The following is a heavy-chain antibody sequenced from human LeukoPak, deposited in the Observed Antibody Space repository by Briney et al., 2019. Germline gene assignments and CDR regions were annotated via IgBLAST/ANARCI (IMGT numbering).Heavy chain of an antibody. D-gene: IGHD4-23*01. CDR1: GYTLTSYY. V-gene: IGHV1-46*01. J-gene: IGHJ5*02. CDR2: INPSGGST. Sequence: ASVKVSCKASGYTLTSYYMHWVRQAPGQGLEWMGIINPSGGSTSYAQKFQGRVTMTRDMSTSTDYMELSSLRSEDTAVYYCARDNSVEDTAWWFDPWGQGTLVTVSS. CDR3: ARDNSVEDTAWWFDP.